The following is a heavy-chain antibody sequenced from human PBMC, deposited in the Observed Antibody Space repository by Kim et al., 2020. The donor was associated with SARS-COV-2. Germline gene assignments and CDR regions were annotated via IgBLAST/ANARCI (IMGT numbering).Heavy chain of an antibody. CDR3: ARGGVYVRGGWFDP. Sequence: PSPKSRVTITVDTSKNQFSLKLSSVTAADTAVYYWARGGVYVRGGWFDPWGQGTLVTVSS. D-gene: IGHD3-16*01. J-gene: IGHJ5*02. V-gene: IGHV4-34*01.